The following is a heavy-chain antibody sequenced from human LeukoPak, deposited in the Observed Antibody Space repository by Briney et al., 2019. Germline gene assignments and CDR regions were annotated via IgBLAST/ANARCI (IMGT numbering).Heavy chain of an antibody. J-gene: IGHJ5*02. CDR3: ARAIGYCSSTSCFYNWFDP. CDR1: GYTFTSYY. D-gene: IGHD2-2*01. CDR2: INPSGGST. V-gene: IGHV1-46*01. Sequence: ASVKVSCKASGYTFTSYYMHWVRQAPGQGLEWMGIINPSGGSTSYAQKFQGRVTMTRDTSTSTVYMELGSLRSEDTAVYYCARAIGYCSSTSCFYNWFDPWGQGTLVTVSS.